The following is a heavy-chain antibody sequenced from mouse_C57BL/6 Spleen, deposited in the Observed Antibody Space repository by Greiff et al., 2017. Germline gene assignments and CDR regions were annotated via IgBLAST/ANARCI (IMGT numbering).Heavy chain of an antibody. CDR1: GFTFSNYW. CDR2: IRLKSDNYAT. CDR3: PQLGLYYFDY. V-gene: IGHV6-3*01. D-gene: IGHD4-1*02. J-gene: IGHJ2*01. Sequence: EVKLEESGGGLVQPGGSIKLSCVASGFTFSNYWMNWVRQSPEKGLEWVAQIRLKSDNYATHYAESVKGRFTISRDDSKSSVYLQMNNLRAEDTGIYYCPQLGLYYFDYWVQGTTLTVSS.